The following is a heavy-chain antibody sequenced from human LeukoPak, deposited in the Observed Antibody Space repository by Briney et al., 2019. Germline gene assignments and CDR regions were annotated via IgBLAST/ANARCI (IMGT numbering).Heavy chain of an antibody. D-gene: IGHD3-22*01. J-gene: IGHJ5*02. CDR3: ARERGYYYDSSGYYPAGDWFDP. Sequence: SETLSLTCTVSGGSISSGSYYWSWIRQPAGKGLEWIGRIYTSGSTNYNPSLKSRVTISVDTSKNQFSLKLSSVTAADTAVYYCARERGYYYDSSGYYPAGDWFDPWGQGTLVTVSS. CDR1: GGSISSGSYY. V-gene: IGHV4-61*02. CDR2: IYTSGST.